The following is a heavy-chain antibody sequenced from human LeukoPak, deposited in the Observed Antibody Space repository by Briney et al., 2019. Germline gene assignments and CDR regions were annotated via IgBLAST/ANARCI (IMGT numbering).Heavy chain of an antibody. J-gene: IGHJ3*02. CDR3: AKSGYSSGIHDSFDM. D-gene: IGHD5-18*01. Sequence: PGGSLRLSCAASGFTFSTYVMSWVRQAPGKGLEWVSGISGSGGSTYYADSVKGRFTISRDNSKNTLYLQMNSLRAEDTAVYYCAKSGYSSGIHDSFDMWGQGTMVTVSS. CDR2: ISGSGGST. V-gene: IGHV3-23*01. CDR1: GFTFSTYV.